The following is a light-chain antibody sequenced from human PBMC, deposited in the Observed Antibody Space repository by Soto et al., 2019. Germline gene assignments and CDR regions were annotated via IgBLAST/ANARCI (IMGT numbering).Light chain of an antibody. Sequence: QSVLTQPPSASGTPGQRVTISRSGSTSNIGTNTFTWNQQLPGAAPKLLIYSDNQRPSGVPDRFSGSKSGTSASLAISGLQSEDEADYYCAAWDVSLVVFGGGTKLTVL. CDR1: TSNIGTNT. CDR2: SDN. J-gene: IGLJ2*01. CDR3: AAWDVSLVV. V-gene: IGLV1-44*01.